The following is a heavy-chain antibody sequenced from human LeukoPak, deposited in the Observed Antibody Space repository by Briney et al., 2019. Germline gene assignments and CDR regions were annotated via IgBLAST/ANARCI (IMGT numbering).Heavy chain of an antibody. CDR2: ISSRGDST. J-gene: IGHJ4*02. V-gene: IGHV3-23*01. CDR3: VKGPRPDITVAHTVEN. CDR1: GFIFSNYA. D-gene: IGHD6-19*01. Sequence: QPGGSLRLSCAASGFIFSNYAMSWVRQVPGRGLEWVSTISSRGDSTYVADSVKGRFTISRDNSKNSLYLQMNTVRAEDTAVYYCVKGPRPDITVAHTVENWGQGTLVTVSS.